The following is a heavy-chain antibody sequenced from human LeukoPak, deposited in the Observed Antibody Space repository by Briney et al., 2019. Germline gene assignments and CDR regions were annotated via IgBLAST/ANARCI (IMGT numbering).Heavy chain of an antibody. V-gene: IGHV1-2*02. Sequence: ASVKVSCKASGYTFTGYYMHWVRQAPGQGLEWMGWINPNSGGTNYAQKFQGRVTMTRDTSTSTAYMELSRLRSDDTAVYYCARGYDFWSGYRYYFDYWGQGTLVTVPS. D-gene: IGHD3-3*01. CDR3: ARGYDFWSGYRYYFDY. CDR1: GYTFTGYY. J-gene: IGHJ4*02. CDR2: INPNSGGT.